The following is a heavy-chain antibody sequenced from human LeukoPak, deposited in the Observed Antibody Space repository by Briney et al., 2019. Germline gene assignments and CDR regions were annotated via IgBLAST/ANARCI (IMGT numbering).Heavy chain of an antibody. D-gene: IGHD3-22*01. V-gene: IGHV3-23*01. CDR2: ISCSGGST. Sequence: GSQLPSSAAAGVYFSSYAMSWGRQAPGQGMGWVSTISCSGGSTYYADSVKGRFTISRDNSKNTLYLQMNSLRAEDTAVYYCAKAPVSYDSSGYYFDYWGQGTLVTVSS. CDR3: AKAPVSYDSSGYYFDY. J-gene: IGHJ4*02. CDR1: GVYFSSYA.